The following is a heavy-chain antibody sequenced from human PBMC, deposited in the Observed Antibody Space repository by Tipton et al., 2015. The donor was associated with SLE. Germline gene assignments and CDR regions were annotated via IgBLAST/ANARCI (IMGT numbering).Heavy chain of an antibody. CDR2: IMPIFGTP. CDR1: GGTFGRYA. CDR3: VRDLRAAAFDL. J-gene: IGHJ2*01. D-gene: IGHD6-25*01. V-gene: IGHV1-69*06. Sequence: QVQLVQSGAEVQKPGSSVKVSCKASGGTFGRYAISWVRQAPGQGLEWMGGIMPIFGTPDYAQKFQGRVTITADKSTSIAYMELSSLRFEDTALYYCVRDLRAAAFDLWGRGTLVTVSS.